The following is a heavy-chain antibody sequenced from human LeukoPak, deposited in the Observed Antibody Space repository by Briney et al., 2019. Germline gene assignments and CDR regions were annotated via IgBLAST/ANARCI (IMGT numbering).Heavy chain of an antibody. V-gene: IGHV3-64*01. J-gene: IGHJ4*02. Sequence: GGSLRLSCAASGFTFSKYAMHWVRQAPGKGLEYASAISSNGDSTYYANSVQGRFTISRDNSKHTLYLQMGSLRVEDMGVYYCAREGASSGSYSYWGQGTLVTVSS. CDR1: GFTFSKYA. CDR3: AREGASSGSYSY. CDR2: ISSNGDST. D-gene: IGHD1-26*01.